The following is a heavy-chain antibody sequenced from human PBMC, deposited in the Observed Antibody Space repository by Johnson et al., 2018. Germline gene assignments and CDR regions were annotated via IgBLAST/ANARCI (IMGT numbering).Heavy chain of an antibody. CDR2: ISYDGTNE. J-gene: IGHJ1*01. D-gene: IGHD4-23*01. CDR1: GFTFSSYG. CDR3: ANSDYGGPAEYFQY. V-gene: IGHV3-30*18. Sequence: QVQLVQSGGGVVQXGRSXRLXCAASGFTFSSYGMHWVRQAPGKGLEWVALISYDGTNENYADSVKGRFTISRDNSKNTLYLQMNNLRAEDTAVYYCANSDYGGPAEYFQYWGQGTLVTVSS.